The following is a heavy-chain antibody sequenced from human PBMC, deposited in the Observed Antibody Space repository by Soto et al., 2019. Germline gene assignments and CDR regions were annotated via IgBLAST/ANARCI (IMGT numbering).Heavy chain of an antibody. CDR1: GASISYGGFS. J-gene: IGHJ4*02. D-gene: IGHD5-12*01. CDR2: ISHLENT. Sequence: PSETLSLTCTVSGASISYGGFSWSWIRQSPGKGLEWIGYISHLENTYFHPSFKSRLTMSIDRSRNQFSLNLRSVTAADRAVYYCVRGGGYDPFDYWGQGVLVTVSS. CDR3: VRGGGYDPFDY. V-gene: IGHV4-30-2*06.